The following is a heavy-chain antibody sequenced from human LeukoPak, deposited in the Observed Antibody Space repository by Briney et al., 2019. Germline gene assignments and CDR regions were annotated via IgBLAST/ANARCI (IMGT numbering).Heavy chain of an antibody. Sequence: SETLSLTCTVSGGSISSYYWSWIRQSPGKGLEWIGYIYYSGSTNYNPSLKSRVTISVDTSKNQSSLKLSSVTAADTAVYYCARLHYDILTGYFLLGAFDIWGQGTMVTVSS. CDR2: IYYSGST. V-gene: IGHV4-59*01. CDR1: GGSISSYY. CDR3: ARLHYDILTGYFLLGAFDI. D-gene: IGHD3-9*01. J-gene: IGHJ3*02.